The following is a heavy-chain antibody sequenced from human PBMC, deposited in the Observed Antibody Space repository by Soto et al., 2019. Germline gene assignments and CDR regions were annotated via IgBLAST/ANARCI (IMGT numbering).Heavy chain of an antibody. CDR3: ARSTAGPPPIYYYCYSMDV. V-gene: IGHV4-4*02. CDR2: IYHSGST. Sequence: QVQLQESGPGLVKPSGTLSLTCAVSSVSISSSNWWSWVRQPPGKGLEWIGEIYHSGSTNYNPSLKSRVTLSVDKSNNQFCLKLSSVTAADTAVYYCARSTAGPPPIYYYCYSMDVWGKGTTVTVS. CDR1: SVSISSSNW. J-gene: IGHJ6*03.